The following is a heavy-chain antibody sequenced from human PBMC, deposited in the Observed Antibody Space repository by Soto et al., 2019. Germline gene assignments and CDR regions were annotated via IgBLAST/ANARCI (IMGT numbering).Heavy chain of an antibody. J-gene: IGHJ6*02. CDR3: ARDHGWEGMDV. D-gene: IGHD3-16*01. CDR1: GYTFTSYA. CDR2: INAGNGNT. Sequence: ASVKVSCKASGYTFTSYAMHWVRQAPGQRLEWMGWINAGNGNTKYSQKFQGRVTITRDTSASTAYMELSSLRSDDTAVYYCARDHGWEGMDVWGQGTTVTVSS. V-gene: IGHV1-3*01.